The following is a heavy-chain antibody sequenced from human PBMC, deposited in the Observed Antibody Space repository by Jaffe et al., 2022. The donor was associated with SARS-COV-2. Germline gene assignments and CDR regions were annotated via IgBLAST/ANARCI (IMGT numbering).Heavy chain of an antibody. J-gene: IGHJ3*02. D-gene: IGHD2-15*01. Sequence: EVQLVESGGEVVQPGESLRLSCAASGFSFSSYSMNWVRQAPGKGLEWVSYISSGSGSIYYADSVKGRFTVSRDNAKSSLYLQMSSLRDEDTAVYYCARPYCSGGSCYSRSAFDIWGQGTMVTVSS. V-gene: IGHV3-48*02. CDR1: GFSFSSYS. CDR2: ISSGSGSI. CDR3: ARPYCSGGSCYSRSAFDI.